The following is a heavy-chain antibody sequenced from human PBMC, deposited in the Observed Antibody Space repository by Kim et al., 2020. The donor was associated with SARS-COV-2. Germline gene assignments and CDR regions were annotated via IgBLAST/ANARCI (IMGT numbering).Heavy chain of an antibody. D-gene: IGHD2-15*01. CDR1: GYTFTKFG. Sequence: ASVKVSCKTSGYTFTKFGIHWVRQAPGQRLEWMGYINAATVKTKYSHKFQGRVTITRDTSASTVYMELSSLRSDDTALYYCARVSLFTDLRALVPFDYWGEGTLVTVSS. CDR3: ARVSLFTDLRALVPFDY. CDR2: INAATVKT. V-gene: IGHV1-3*01. J-gene: IGHJ4*02.